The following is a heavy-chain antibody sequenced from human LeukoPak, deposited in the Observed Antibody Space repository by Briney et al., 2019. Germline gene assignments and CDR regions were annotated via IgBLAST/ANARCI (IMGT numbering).Heavy chain of an antibody. J-gene: IGHJ4*02. CDR1: GFIFSNYA. CDR3: AKDTGPLMITFGGVVISYFDY. V-gene: IGHV3-23*01. D-gene: IGHD3-16*01. CDR2: IKGNGFDT. Sequence: SGGSLRLSCAGSGFIFSNYAMSWVRQAPGKGLEWVSGIKGNGFDTYYADSVKGRFTVSRDSSKNTLSLQMNSLSAEDTAVYYCAKDTGPLMITFGGVVISYFDYWGQGALVTVSS.